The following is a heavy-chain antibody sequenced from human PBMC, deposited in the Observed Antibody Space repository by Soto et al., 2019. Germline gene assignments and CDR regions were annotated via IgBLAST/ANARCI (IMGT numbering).Heavy chain of an antibody. Sequence: GESLKISCKGSGYSFTSYWIGWVRQAPGKGLEWVSSISSSSSYIYYADSVKGRFTISRDNAKNSLYLQMNSLRAEDTAVYYCARDAGSRSWFDPWGQGTLVTVSS. D-gene: IGHD6-25*01. V-gene: IGHV3-21*04. J-gene: IGHJ5*02. CDR3: ARDAGSRSWFDP. CDR1: GYSFTSYW. CDR2: ISSSSSYI.